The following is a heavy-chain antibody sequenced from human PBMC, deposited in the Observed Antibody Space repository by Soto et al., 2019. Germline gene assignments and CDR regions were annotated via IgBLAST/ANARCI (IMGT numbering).Heavy chain of an antibody. CDR1: GGTFSSYA. CDR3: AAWAGSGYDEYWYFDL. D-gene: IGHD5-12*01. J-gene: IGHJ2*01. Sequence: QVQLVQSGAEVKKPGSSVKVSCKASGGTFSSYAISWVRQAPGQGLEWMGGIIPIFGTANYAQKFQGRVTITXXEXTXTAYMELSSLRSEDTAVYYCAAWAGSGYDEYWYFDLWGRGTLVTVSS. CDR2: IIPIFGTA. V-gene: IGHV1-69*05.